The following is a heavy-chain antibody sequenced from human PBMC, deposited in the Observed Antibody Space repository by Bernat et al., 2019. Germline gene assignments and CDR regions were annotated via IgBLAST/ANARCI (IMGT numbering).Heavy chain of an antibody. D-gene: IGHD3-10*01. Sequence: QVQLQESGPGLVKPSETLSLTCTVPGGSISSYYWSWIRQPPGKGLEWIGYIYYSGSTNYNPSLKSRVTISVDTSKNQFSLKLSSVTAADTAVYYCARVTRGDMDVWGKGTTVTVSS. J-gene: IGHJ6*03. V-gene: IGHV4-59*01. CDR2: IYYSGST. CDR3: ARVTRGDMDV. CDR1: GGSISSYY.